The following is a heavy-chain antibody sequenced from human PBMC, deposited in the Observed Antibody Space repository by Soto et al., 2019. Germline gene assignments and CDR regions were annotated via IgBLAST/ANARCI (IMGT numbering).Heavy chain of an antibody. D-gene: IGHD3-10*01. J-gene: IGHJ6*02. CDR1: GGSISSGGYY. V-gene: IGHV4-31*03. Sequence: PSETLSLTCTVSGGSISSGGYYWSWIRQHPGKGLEWIGYIYHSGSTYYNPSLKSRVTISVNTSKNQLSLRLSSGTAADTAVYYCARKRGSGGYYNVGSDYYCGMDVWSQGATVTVTS. CDR2: IYHSGST. CDR3: ARKRGSGGYYNVGSDYYCGMDV.